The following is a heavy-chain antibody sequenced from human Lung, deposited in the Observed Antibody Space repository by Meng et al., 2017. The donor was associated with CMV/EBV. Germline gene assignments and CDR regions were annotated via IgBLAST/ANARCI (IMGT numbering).Heavy chain of an antibody. J-gene: IGHJ4*02. D-gene: IGHD6-19*01. CDR2: IYTSGTT. CDR3: ARAEADTGNFDY. Sequence: VQLQESGPGLVKPSEPLSLPCTVSGGSISSYYWSWIRQSAGKGLEWIGRIYTSGTTIYNPSLKSRLTLSLDTSKNQFSLKLNSVTAADTAVYYRARAEADTGNFDYWGQGTLVTVSS. V-gene: IGHV4-4*07. CDR1: GGSISSYY.